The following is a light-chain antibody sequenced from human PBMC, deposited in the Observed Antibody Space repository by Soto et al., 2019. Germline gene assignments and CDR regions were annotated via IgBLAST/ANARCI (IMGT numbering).Light chain of an antibody. CDR2: GAS. CDR1: QSVSSSY. J-gene: IGKJ1*01. CDR3: QQYGNSPPT. V-gene: IGKV3-20*01. Sequence: EIVLTQSPGTLSLSPGERATLSCRASQSVSSSYLAWYQQKAGQAPRLLIYGASSRATGIPDRFSGSGSGTDYTLTISRLEPEDFAVYYCQQYGNSPPTFGQGTKVEVK.